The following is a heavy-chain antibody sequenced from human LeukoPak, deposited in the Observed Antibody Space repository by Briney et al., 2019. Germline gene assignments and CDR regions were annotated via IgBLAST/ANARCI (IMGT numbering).Heavy chain of an antibody. CDR3: ARAYSGYDSDY. J-gene: IGHJ4*02. CDR2: INPSGGNT. CDR1: GYTFTNYY. Sequence: ASVKVSCKASGYTFTNYYMHWVRQAPGQGLEWMGIINPSGGNTRYAQKFQGRVTMTRDTSTSTVYMELSSLRSEDTAVYYCARAYSGYDSDYWGQGTLVTVSS. D-gene: IGHD5-12*01. V-gene: IGHV1-46*01.